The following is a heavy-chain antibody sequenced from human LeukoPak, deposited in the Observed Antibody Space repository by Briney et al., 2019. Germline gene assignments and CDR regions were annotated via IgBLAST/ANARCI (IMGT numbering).Heavy chain of an antibody. CDR2: ITSGVGIT. V-gene: IGHV3-23*01. J-gene: IGHJ4*02. CDR3: AKGDYYDFDY. D-gene: IGHD3-10*01. Sequence: PGGSLRLSCAASGFTFGNYGMNWVRQAPGKGLEWVSIITSGVGITYYADSVKGRFTISRDNSKNTLYLQMNSLRADDTAVYYCAKGDYYDFDYWGQGTLVTVSS. CDR1: GFTFGNYG.